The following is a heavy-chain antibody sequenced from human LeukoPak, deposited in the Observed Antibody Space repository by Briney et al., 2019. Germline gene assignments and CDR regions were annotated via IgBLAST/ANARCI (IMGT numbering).Heavy chain of an antibody. CDR3: ARDLEGYDILTGYPPSLEY. V-gene: IGHV3-48*04. J-gene: IGHJ4*02. CDR1: GFTFSSYS. D-gene: IGHD3-9*01. Sequence: PGGSLRLSCAASGFTFSSYSMNWVRQAPGKGLEWVSYISSSSSTIYYADSVKGRFTISRDNAKNSLYLQMNSLRAEDTAVYYCARDLEGYDILTGYPPSLEYWGQGTLVTVSS. CDR2: ISSSSSTI.